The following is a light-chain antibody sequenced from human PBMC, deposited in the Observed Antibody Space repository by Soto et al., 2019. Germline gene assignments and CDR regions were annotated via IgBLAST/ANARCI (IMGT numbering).Light chain of an antibody. V-gene: IGLV2-14*03. CDR1: SSDVGSYNY. J-gene: IGLJ1*01. Sequence: QSALTQPASVSGSPGQSITISCTGSSSDVGSYNYVSWYQQHPGKAPKLMIFDVSNRPSGVSNRISGSKSGNTASLTIFGLQADDEADYYCSSYTGSGTYVFGSGTKLTVL. CDR3: SSYTGSGTYV. CDR2: DVS.